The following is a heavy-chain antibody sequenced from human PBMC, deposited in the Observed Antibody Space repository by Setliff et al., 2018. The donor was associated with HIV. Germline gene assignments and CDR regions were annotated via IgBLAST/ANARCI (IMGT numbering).Heavy chain of an antibody. CDR1: GGSMSSGSYS. V-gene: IGHV4-61*09. Sequence: LSLTCSVSGGSMSSGSYSWTWLRQPAGKEPELIGHVYVAGTVIYNPSLASRLTISIVPSKNQFSLDLTSVTAADTGKYYCARARTIGVSAVFFDPWGQGIPVT. CDR3: ARARTIGVSAVFFDP. J-gene: IGHJ5*02. CDR2: VYVAGTV. D-gene: IGHD3-3*01.